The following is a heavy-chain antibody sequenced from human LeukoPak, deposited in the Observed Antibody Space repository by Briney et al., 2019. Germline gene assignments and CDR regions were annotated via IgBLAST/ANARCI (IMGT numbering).Heavy chain of an antibody. D-gene: IGHD3-22*01. CDR1: GFTFSSYG. V-gene: IGHV3-33*01. CDR3: ARGESYYDSSGLFDY. Sequence: GGSLRLSCAASGFTFSSYGMHWVRQAPGKGLEWVAVIWYDGSNKYYADSVKGRFTISRDNSKNTLYLQMNSQRAEDTAVYYCARGESYYDSSGLFDYWGQGTLVTVSS. CDR2: IWYDGSNK. J-gene: IGHJ4*02.